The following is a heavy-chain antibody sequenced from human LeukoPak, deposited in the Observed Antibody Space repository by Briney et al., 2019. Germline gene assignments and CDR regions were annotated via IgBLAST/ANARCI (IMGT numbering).Heavy chain of an antibody. CDR3: ARERHYYDSSGYYDAFDI. D-gene: IGHD3-22*01. V-gene: IGHV4-59*01. Sequence: SETLSLTCTVSGGSISSSYWSWIRQPPGKGLEWIGYIYYSGSTNYNPSLKSRVTISVDTSKNQFSLKLSSVTAADTAVYYCARERHYYDSSGYYDAFDIWGQGTMVTVSS. CDR2: IYYSGST. CDR1: GGSISSSY. J-gene: IGHJ3*02.